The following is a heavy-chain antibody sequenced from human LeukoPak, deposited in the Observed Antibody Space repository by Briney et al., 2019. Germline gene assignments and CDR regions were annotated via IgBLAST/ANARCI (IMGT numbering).Heavy chain of an antibody. Sequence: GGSLRLSCAASGFTFSSYAMHWVRQAPGKGLEWVAVISYDGSNKYYADSVKGRFTISRDNSKNTLYLQMNSLRAEDTAVYYCAMYYYDSSGYYYGEDYWGQGTLVIVSS. D-gene: IGHD3-22*01. J-gene: IGHJ4*02. V-gene: IGHV3-30-3*01. CDR3: AMYYYDSSGYYYGEDY. CDR2: ISYDGSNK. CDR1: GFTFSSYA.